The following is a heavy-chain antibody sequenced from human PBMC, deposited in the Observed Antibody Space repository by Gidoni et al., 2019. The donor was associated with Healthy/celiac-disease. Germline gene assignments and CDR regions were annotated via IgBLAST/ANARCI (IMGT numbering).Heavy chain of an antibody. CDR2: IRSKAYGGTT. CDR1: GFTFGDYA. CDR3: HSLRGKFDY. V-gene: IGHV3-49*04. Sequence: EVQLVESGGGLVQPGRSLRLSCTASGFTFGDYAMSWVRQAPGKGLEWVGFIRSKAYGGTTEYAASVKGRFTISRDDSKSIAYLQMNSLKTEDTAVYYCHSLRGKFDYWGQGTLVTVSS. J-gene: IGHJ4*02.